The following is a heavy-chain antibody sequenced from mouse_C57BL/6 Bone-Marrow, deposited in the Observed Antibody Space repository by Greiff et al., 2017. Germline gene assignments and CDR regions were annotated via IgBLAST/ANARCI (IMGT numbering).Heavy chain of an antibody. CDR2: VNPNNDGT. CDR3: ARADYGNYPFAY. Sequence: EVQLQQSGPELVKPWPSVKISCNFSGYSFTDSYMNWMKLSHGKSHALIWVVNPNNDGTSYNQKFKGKATLTVDNSSSPAYMELRSLTSEDAAVYYCARADYGNYPFAYWGQGTLVTVSA. V-gene: IGHV1-26*01. CDR1: GYSFTDSY. J-gene: IGHJ3*01. D-gene: IGHD2-1*01.